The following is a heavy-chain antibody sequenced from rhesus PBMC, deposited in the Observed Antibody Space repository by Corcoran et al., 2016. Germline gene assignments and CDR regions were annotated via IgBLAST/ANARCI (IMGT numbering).Heavy chain of an antibody. CDR3: ARRAFIAAAGTLFDY. V-gene: IGHV4-76*01. CDR2: IYGSSGST. J-gene: IGHJ4*01. D-gene: IGHD6-25*01. CDR1: GYSISSGYD. Sequence: QVQLQESGPGVVKPSETLSLTCAVSGYSISSGYDWSWIRQPPGKGLEWIGFIYGSSGSTNYNPSLKKRVTIAKDTSKNQLSLKLSSVTAADTAVYYCARRAFIAAAGTLFDYWGQGVLVTVSS.